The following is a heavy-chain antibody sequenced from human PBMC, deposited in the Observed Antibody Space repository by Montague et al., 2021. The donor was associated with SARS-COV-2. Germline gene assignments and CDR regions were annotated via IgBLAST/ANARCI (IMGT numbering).Heavy chain of an antibody. CDR1: GGSLSSYY. D-gene: IGHD1-26*01. V-gene: IGHV4-59*08. Sequence: SETLSLTCTVSGGSLSSYYWSWIRQPPGEGLEWIGYIYYSGSTNYNPSLKSRVTISVDTSKNQFSLNLSSVTAADTAVYYCARHVFGSLTHFHHWGQGSLVTVSS. CDR3: ARHVFGSLTHFHH. CDR2: IYYSGST. J-gene: IGHJ1*01.